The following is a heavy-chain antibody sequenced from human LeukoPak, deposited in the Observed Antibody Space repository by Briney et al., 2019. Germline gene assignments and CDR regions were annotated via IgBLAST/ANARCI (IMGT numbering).Heavy chain of an antibody. V-gene: IGHV3-7*01. CDR3: ARDPGWLQFRGEDYFDY. Sequence: GGSLRLSCAASGFTFSSYWMSWVRQAPGKGLEWVANIKQDGSEKYYVDSVKGRFTISRDNAKNSLYLQMNSLRAEDTAVHYCARDPGWLQFRGEDYFDYWGQGTLVTVSS. D-gene: IGHD5-24*01. CDR1: GFTFSSYW. CDR2: IKQDGSEK. J-gene: IGHJ4*02.